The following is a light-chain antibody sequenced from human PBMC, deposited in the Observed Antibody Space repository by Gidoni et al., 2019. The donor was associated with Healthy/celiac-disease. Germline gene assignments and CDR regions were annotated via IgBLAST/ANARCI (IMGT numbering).Light chain of an antibody. CDR2: GAS. CDR3: QQYNNWPLLT. J-gene: IGKJ4*01. V-gene: IGKV3-15*01. Sequence: EIVITHSPAPLSVSPGERATLSCRASQSVSSNLAWYQQKPGQAPRLLIYGASTRATGIPARFSGSGSGTEFTLTISSLQSEDFAVYYCQQYNNWPLLTFGGXTKVEIK. CDR1: QSVSSN.